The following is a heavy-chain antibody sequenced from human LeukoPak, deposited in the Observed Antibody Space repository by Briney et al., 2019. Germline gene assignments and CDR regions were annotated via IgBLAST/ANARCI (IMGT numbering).Heavy chain of an antibody. V-gene: IGHV4-4*02. D-gene: IGHD3-22*01. CDR3: VRDLSYFDNSGYSWSDAFDI. CDR1: GGSISSNNW. Sequence: SETLSLTCAVSGGSISSNNWWSWVRQPPGKGLEWIGEIFPSGSTNYNPSLKSRVSISIDQSKTRFSLRLSSVTAADTAVYFCVRDLSYFDNSGYSWSDAFDIWGQGTMVTVSS. J-gene: IGHJ3*02. CDR2: IFPSGST.